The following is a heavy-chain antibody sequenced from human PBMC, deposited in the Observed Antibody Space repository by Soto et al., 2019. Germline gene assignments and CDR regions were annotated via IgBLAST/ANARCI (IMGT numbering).Heavy chain of an antibody. Sequence: SETLSLTCTVSGGSISSGGYYWSWIRQHPGKGLEWIGYIYYSGSTYYNPSLKSRVTISVDTSKNQFSLKLSSVTAADTAVYYCARTFIVVETDAFDIWGQGTMVTVSS. CDR2: IYYSGST. V-gene: IGHV4-31*03. J-gene: IGHJ3*02. CDR1: GGSISSGGYY. D-gene: IGHD3-22*01. CDR3: ARTFIVVETDAFDI.